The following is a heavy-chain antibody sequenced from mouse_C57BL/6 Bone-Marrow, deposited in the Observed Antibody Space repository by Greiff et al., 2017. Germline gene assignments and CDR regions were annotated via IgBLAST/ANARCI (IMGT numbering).Heavy chain of an antibody. CDR3: AIDSSGYGDLDY. V-gene: IGHV2-5*01. D-gene: IGHD3-2*02. Sequence: VKLMESGPGLVQPSQSLSITCTVSGFSLTSYGVHWVRQSPGKGLEWLGVIWRGGSTDYNAAFMSRLSITKDNSKSQVFLKMNSLQADDTAIYYCAIDSSGYGDLDYWGQGTTLTVSS. J-gene: IGHJ2*01. CDR2: IWRGGST. CDR1: GFSLTSYG.